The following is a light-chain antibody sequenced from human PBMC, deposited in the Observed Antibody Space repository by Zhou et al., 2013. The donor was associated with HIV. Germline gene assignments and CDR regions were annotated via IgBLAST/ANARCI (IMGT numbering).Light chain of an antibody. CDR1: QDISSW. CDR2: SAS. Sequence: DIEMTQSPSSVSASVGDRVTFTCRASQDISSWLAWYQQKPGKAPKLLIYSASSLQSGVPSRFSGSGSGTDFILTISSLQPEDFATYYCQQANSFPPTFGGGTKVEIK. V-gene: IGKV1-12*01. J-gene: IGKJ4*01. CDR3: QQANSFPPT.